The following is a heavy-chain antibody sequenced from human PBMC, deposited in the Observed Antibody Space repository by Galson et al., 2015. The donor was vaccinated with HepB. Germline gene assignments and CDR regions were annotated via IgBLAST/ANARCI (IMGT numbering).Heavy chain of an antibody. Sequence: TLSLTCSVSGGSISNSGYYWTWIRQHPGKGLEWIGFIYYSGNTYYNPSLKSRVTTSLDTSKNQFSLKLNSVTAADTAVYYCARDLGDMVELDPWLDPWGQGTLVTVSS. CDR1: GGSISNSGYY. CDR2: IYYSGNT. CDR3: ARDLGDMVELDPWLDP. V-gene: IGHV4-31*03. J-gene: IGHJ5*02. D-gene: IGHD3-16*01.